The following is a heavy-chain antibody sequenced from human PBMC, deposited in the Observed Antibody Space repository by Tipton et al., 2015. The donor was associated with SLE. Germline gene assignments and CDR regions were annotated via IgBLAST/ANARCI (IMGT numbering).Heavy chain of an antibody. D-gene: IGHD1-1*01. CDR3: ARASFFDERSSGMGWFDP. Sequence: TLSLTCDVSGGSVIGKNWWSWLRQRPGKGPEWIAEIFQNGNTNYNPSLRSRVTISMDKSRNQISLRLPSVTAADTAVYYCARASFFDERSSGMGWFDPWGPGALVTVSS. CDR2: IFQNGNT. J-gene: IGHJ5*02. CDR1: GGSVIGKNW. V-gene: IGHV4/OR15-8*02.